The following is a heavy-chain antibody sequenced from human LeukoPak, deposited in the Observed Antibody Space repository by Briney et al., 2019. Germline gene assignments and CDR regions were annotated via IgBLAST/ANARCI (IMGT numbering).Heavy chain of an antibody. CDR1: GGSISSYY. D-gene: IGHD2-21*02. J-gene: IGHJ4*02. V-gene: IGHV4-59*01. CDR2: IYYSGST. CDR3: ASLLSCGGDCYWYGY. Sequence: SETQSLTCTVSGGSISSYYWSWIRQPPAKGMEWIGYIYYSGSTNYNPSLKSRVTISVDTSKNQFSLKLSSVTAADTAVYYCASLLSCGGDCYWYGYWGQGTLVTVSS.